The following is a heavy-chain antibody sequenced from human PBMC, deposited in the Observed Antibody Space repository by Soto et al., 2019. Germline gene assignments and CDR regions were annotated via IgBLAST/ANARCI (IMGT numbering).Heavy chain of an antibody. CDR3: ARGEVRFSQSY. D-gene: IGHD3-3*01. CDR1: GFTFSSYS. J-gene: IGHJ4*02. V-gene: IGHV3-48*02. Sequence: EVQLVESGGGLVQPGGSLRLSCAASGFTFSSYSINWVRQAPGKGLEWVSYISSSSSTIYYADSVKGRFTIYRDNAKKSLYLQINSLRDEETAVYYCARGEVRFSQSYWGQGTLVTVSS. CDR2: ISSSSSTI.